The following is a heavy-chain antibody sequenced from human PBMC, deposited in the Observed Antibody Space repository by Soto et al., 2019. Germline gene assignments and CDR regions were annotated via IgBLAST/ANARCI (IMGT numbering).Heavy chain of an antibody. Sequence: EVQLVESGGGLVQPGGSLRLSCAASGFTFSSYSMNWVRQAPGTGLEWVSYISSSSSTIYYADAVKGRFTISRDNAKNSLYLQMNSLRAEDTAVYYCARDRWGDFSDYWGQGTLVTVSS. V-gene: IGHV3-48*01. D-gene: IGHD2-21*02. CDR3: ARDRWGDFSDY. CDR1: GFTFSSYS. J-gene: IGHJ4*02. CDR2: ISSSSSTI.